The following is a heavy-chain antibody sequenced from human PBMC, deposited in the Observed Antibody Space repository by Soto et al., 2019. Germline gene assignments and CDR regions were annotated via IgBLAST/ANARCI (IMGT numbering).Heavy chain of an antibody. Sequence: SVKVSCKASGGTFSSYAISWVRQAPGQGLEWMGGIIPIFGTANYAQKFQGRVTITADESTSTAYMELSSLRSEDTAVYYCAIDGDYGSGSYYNLYYYYYMDVWGKGTTVTVSS. CDR3: AIDGDYGSGSYYNLYYYYYMDV. D-gene: IGHD3-10*01. CDR2: IIPIFGTA. CDR1: GGTFSSYA. V-gene: IGHV1-69*13. J-gene: IGHJ6*03.